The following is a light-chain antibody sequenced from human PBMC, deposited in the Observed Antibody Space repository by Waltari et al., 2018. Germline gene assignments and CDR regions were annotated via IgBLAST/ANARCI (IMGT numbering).Light chain of an antibody. CDR3: QHYNNQPLT. CDR1: ESIRNN. J-gene: IGKJ4*01. Sequence: IVMTQSPATLSASPGEGATLSCRARESIRNNLAWYQQKAGQAPRLLIFGASNRATGIPARFSGSGSGTEFALTISTLQSEDFAVYFCQHYNNQPLTFGGGTKVEIK. V-gene: IGKV3-15*01. CDR2: GAS.